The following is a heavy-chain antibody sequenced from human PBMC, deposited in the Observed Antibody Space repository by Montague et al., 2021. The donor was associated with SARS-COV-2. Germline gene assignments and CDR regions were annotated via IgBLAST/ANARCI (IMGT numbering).Heavy chain of an antibody. V-gene: IGHV4-39*01. Sequence: SETLSLTCTVSGGSISSSSYYWGWIRQPPGKGLEWIGSIYYSGSTXYKPSLKSRVTISVDTSKNQFSLKLSSVTAADTAVYYCARQGSGSYYNWFDPWGQGTLVTVSS. D-gene: IGHD1-26*01. CDR2: IYYSGST. CDR3: ARQGSGSYYNWFDP. J-gene: IGHJ5*02. CDR1: GGSISSSSYY.